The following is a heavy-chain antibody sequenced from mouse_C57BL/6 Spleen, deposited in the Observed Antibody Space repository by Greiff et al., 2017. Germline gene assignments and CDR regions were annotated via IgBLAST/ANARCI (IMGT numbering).Heavy chain of an antibody. CDR3: ARGEDFDV. CDR2: IDPSDSYT. V-gene: IGHV1-69*01. Sequence: VQLQQPGAELVMPGASVKLSCKASGYTFTSYWMHWVKQRPGQGLEWIGEIDPSDSYTNYNQKFKGKATLTVDKSSSTAYMELRSLTSEDSAVYYCARGEDFDVWGTGTTVTVSS. CDR1: GYTFTSYW. J-gene: IGHJ1*03.